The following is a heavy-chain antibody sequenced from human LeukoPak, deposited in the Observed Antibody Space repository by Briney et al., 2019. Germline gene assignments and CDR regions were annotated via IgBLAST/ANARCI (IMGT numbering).Heavy chain of an antibody. J-gene: IGHJ4*02. CDR2: IYSGGST. V-gene: IGHV3-66*02. Sequence: GGSLRLSCAASGFTVSSNYMSWVRQAPGKGLEWVSVIYSGGSTYYADSVKGRFTISRDNSKNTLYLQMNSLRAEDTAVYYCARRHSSSWSFDYWGQGTLVTVS. D-gene: IGHD6-13*01. CDR3: ARRHSSSWSFDY. CDR1: GFTVSSNY.